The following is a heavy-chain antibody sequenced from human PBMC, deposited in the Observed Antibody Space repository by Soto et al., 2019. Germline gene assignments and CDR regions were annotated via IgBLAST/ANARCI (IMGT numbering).Heavy chain of an antibody. CDR3: AKEPRGKRERRRSPRFDP. Sequence: EVQLLESGGGLVQPGGSLRLSCAAPGFTFSSYAMSWVRQAPGKGLEWVSAISGSGGSTYYADSVKGRFTISRDNSKNTLYLQRSSLRAEDTAVYYCAKEPRGKRERRRSPRFDPWGQGTMVTVSS. D-gene: IGHD1-1*01. CDR2: ISGSGGST. V-gene: IGHV3-23*01. CDR1: GFTFSSYA. J-gene: IGHJ5*02.